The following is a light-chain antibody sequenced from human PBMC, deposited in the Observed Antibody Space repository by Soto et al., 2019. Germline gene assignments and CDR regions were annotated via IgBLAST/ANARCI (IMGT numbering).Light chain of an antibody. V-gene: IGLV1-47*01. J-gene: IGLJ2*01. Sequence: SVLTPPPSASGTPGQRVTISCSGSSSNIGSNYVYWYQQLPGTAPKLLIYRNNQRPSGVPDRFSGSKSGTSASLAISGLRSEDEADYYCAAWDDSLRVFGGGTKLTVL. CDR3: AAWDDSLRV. CDR1: SSNIGSNY. CDR2: RNN.